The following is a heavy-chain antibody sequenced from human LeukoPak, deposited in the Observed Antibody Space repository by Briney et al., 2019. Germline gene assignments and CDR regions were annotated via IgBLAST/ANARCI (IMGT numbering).Heavy chain of an antibody. V-gene: IGHV3-13*01. J-gene: IGHJ2*01. D-gene: IGHD5-24*01. Sequence: GGSLRLSCAASGFTFSSYDMHWVRQPTGKGLEWVSTIGTAGDTYYPGSVKGRFTISRENAKNSLYLQMNSLRAGDTAVYYCARSRDGYNLGYFDLWGRGTLVTVSS. CDR1: GFTFSSYD. CDR2: IGTAGDT. CDR3: ARSRDGYNLGYFDL.